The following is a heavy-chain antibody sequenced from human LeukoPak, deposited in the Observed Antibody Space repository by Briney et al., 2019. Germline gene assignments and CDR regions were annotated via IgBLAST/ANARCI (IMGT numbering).Heavy chain of an antibody. CDR1: GFTVSSNY. CDR2: IYSGGST. V-gene: IGHV3-53*01. J-gene: IGHJ4*02. CDR3: VRDLAAAGTAFDY. Sequence: GGSLRLSCAASGFTVSSNYMSWVRQAPGKGLEWVSVIYSGGSTYYADSVKGRFTISRDNSKNTLYLQMNSLRAEDTAVYYCVRDLAAAGTAFDYWGQGTLVTVSS. D-gene: IGHD6-13*01.